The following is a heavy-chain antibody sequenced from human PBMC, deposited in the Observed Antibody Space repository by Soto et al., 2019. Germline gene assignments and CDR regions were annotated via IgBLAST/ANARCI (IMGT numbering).Heavy chain of an antibody. Sequence: QITLKESGPPLVKPTQTLTLTCTFSGFSLSTSGVGVGWIRQPPGKALEWLALIYWDDDKRYSPSLKSRLTITKDTSKNQVVLTMTNMDPVDTATYYCAHRLGSYYFEAAFEIWGQGTMVTVSS. J-gene: IGHJ3*02. CDR1: GFSLSTSGVG. D-gene: IGHD1-26*01. CDR3: AHRLGSYYFEAAFEI. V-gene: IGHV2-5*02. CDR2: IYWDDDK.